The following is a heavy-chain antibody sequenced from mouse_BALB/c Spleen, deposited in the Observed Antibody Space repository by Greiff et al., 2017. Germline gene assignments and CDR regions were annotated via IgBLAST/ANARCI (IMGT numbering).Heavy chain of an antibody. D-gene: IGHD4-1*01. CDR2: IDPSDSET. CDR1: GYTFTSYW. CDR3: ARWDDGFDD. V-gene: IGHV1-69*02. J-gene: IGHJ2*01. Sequence: QVQLQQSGAELVKPGAPVKLSCKASGYTFTSYWMNWVKQRPGRGLEWIGRIDPSDSETHYNQKFKDKATLTVDKSSSTAYIQLSSLTSEDSAVYYCARWDDGFDDWGQGTTLTVSS.